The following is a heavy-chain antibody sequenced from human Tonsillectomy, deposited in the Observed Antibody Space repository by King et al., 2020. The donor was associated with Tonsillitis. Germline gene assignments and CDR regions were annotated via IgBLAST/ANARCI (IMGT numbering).Heavy chain of an antibody. V-gene: IGHV4-34*01. CDR2: INHSGST. CDR3: ARGLEAFRGFLDY. D-gene: IGHD3-16*01. Sequence: VQLQQWGAGLLKPSETLSLTCAVYGGSFSGYYWSWIRQPPGKGLEWIGEINHSGSTNYNPSLKSRVTISVDTSKKQFSLKLSSVTAADTAVYYCARGLEAFRGFLDYWGQGALVTVSS. CDR1: GGSFSGYY. J-gene: IGHJ4*02.